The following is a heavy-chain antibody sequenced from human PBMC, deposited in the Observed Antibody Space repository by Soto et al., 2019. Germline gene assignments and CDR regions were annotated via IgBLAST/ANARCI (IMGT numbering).Heavy chain of an antibody. J-gene: IGHJ6*02. V-gene: IGHV3-7*01. CDR3: AGPSGYEHDYYYYGMDV. D-gene: IGHD5-12*01. CDR2: IKQDGSEK. Sequence: PGGSLRLSCAASGFTFSSYWMSWVRQAPGKGLEWVANIKQDGSEKYYVDSVKGRFTISRDNAKNSLYLQMNSLRAEDTAVYYCAGPSGYEHDYYYYGMDVWGQGTTVTVSS. CDR1: GFTFSSYW.